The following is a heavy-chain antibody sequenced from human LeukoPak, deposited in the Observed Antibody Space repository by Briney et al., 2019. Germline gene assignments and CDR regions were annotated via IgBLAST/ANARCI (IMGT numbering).Heavy chain of an antibody. CDR1: GFTFSSYA. CDR2: ISGSGGST. V-gene: IGHV3-23*01. Sequence: HPGGSLRLSCAASGFTFSSYAMSWIRQAPGKGLEWVSVISGSGGSTYYADSVKGRFTISRDNSKNTLYLQMNSLRAEDTAVYYCAKDLLGYCTSTSCYIWGMDVWGQGTTVTVSS. D-gene: IGHD2-2*02. J-gene: IGHJ6*02. CDR3: AKDLLGYCTSTSCYIWGMDV.